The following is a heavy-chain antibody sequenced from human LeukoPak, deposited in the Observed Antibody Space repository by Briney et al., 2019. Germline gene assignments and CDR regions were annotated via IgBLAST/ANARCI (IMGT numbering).Heavy chain of an antibody. J-gene: IGHJ5*02. CDR1: GYSISSSYY. D-gene: IGHD3-10*01. Sequence: SETLSLTCTVSGYSISSSYYWSWIRQPAGKGLEWIGRIYTSGSTNYNPSLKSRVTMSVDTSKNQFSLKLSSVTAADTAVYYCARATYYYGSGFLFDPWGQGTLVTVSS. CDR3: ARATYYYGSGFLFDP. V-gene: IGHV4-4*07. CDR2: IYTSGST.